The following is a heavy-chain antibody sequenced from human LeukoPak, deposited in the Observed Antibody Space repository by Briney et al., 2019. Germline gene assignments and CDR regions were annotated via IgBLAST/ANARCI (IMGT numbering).Heavy chain of an antibody. CDR2: ISYDGSNK. CDR1: GFTFSSYG. D-gene: IGHD4-17*01. J-gene: IGHJ4*02. CDR3: AKVHGPATVTTFDY. Sequence: GGSLRLSCAASGFTFSSYGMHWVRQAPGKGLEWVAVISYDGSNKYYADSVKGRFTISRDNSKNTLYLQMNSLRAEDTAVYYCAKVHGPATVTTFDYWGQGTLATVSS. V-gene: IGHV3-30*18.